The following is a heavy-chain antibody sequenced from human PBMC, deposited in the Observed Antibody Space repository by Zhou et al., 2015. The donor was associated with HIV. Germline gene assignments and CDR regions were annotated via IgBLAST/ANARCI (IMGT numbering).Heavy chain of an antibody. Sequence: QVQLVQSGAEVKKPGSSVKVSCKASGGTFSSYAISWVRQAPGQGLEWMGGIIPIFGTANYAQKFQGRVTITADESTSTAYMELSSLRSEDTAVYYCARGHLQYYYDSSGFYYGMDVWGQGTTVTVSS. CDR1: GGTFSSYA. CDR3: ARGHLQYYYDSSGFYYGMDV. D-gene: IGHD3-22*01. J-gene: IGHJ6*02. CDR2: IIPIFGTA. V-gene: IGHV1-69*12.